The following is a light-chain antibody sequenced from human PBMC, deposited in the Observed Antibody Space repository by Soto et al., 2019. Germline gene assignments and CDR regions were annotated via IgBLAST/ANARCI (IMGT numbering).Light chain of an antibody. CDR3: QQRSKWPYT. V-gene: IGKV3-11*01. CDR2: DAS. J-gene: IGKJ2*01. Sequence: EIVLTQSPATLSLSPGERATLSCRASQSITSYLAWYQQKPGQAPRLLIYDASNRAPGIPARFSGSGSGTDFTLTISSLEPEDFVVYYCQQRSKWPYTFGQGTKLEIK. CDR1: QSITSY.